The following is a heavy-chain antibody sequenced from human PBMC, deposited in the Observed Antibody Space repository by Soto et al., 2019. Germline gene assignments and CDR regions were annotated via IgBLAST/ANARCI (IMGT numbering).Heavy chain of an antibody. D-gene: IGHD2-2*01. V-gene: IGHV3-33*01. J-gene: IGHJ4*02. Sequence: GGSLRLSCAASGFTFSSYGMHWVRQAPGKGLEWVAVIWYDGSNKYYADSVKGRFTISRDNSKNTLYLQMNSLRAEDTAVYYCARDLYCSSTSCYGKQQLDGPFDYWGQGTLVTVSS. CDR2: IWYDGSNK. CDR3: ARDLYCSSTSCYGKQQLDGPFDY. CDR1: GFTFSSYG.